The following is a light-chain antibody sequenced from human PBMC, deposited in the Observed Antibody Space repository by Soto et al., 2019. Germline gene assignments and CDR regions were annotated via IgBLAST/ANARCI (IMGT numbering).Light chain of an antibody. Sequence: QSALTQPASVSGSPGQSITISCTGTSSDIGGYIYVSWYQHHPGKAPKLLIYDVSNRPSGVSHRLSGSKSGNTASLTISGLQVEDEADYFCSTYTSSRTRFGEGTKLTVL. CDR2: DVS. J-gene: IGLJ2*01. V-gene: IGLV2-14*03. CDR3: STYTSSRTR. CDR1: SSDIGGYIY.